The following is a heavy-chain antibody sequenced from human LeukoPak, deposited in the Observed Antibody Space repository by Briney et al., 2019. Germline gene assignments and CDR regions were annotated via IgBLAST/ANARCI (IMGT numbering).Heavy chain of an antibody. Sequence: PGGSLRLSCAASGFTFSSYAMTWVRQTPGKGLECVSGITISGVGTNYADSVKGRFTISRDNSKSTLYLQMNSLRAEDTAVYYCAEHSGTNGWYNDYWGQGTLVTVSS. D-gene: IGHD2-8*01. J-gene: IGHJ4*02. CDR1: GFTFSSYA. CDR2: ITISGVGT. CDR3: AEHSGTNGWYNDY. V-gene: IGHV3-23*01.